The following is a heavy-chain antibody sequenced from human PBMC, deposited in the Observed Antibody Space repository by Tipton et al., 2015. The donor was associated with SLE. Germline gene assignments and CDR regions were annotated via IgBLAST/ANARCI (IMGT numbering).Heavy chain of an antibody. J-gene: IGHJ5*02. D-gene: IGHD1-26*01. Sequence: TLSLTCTVSGVSISSGGYYWSWIRQHPGKGLEWIGYIYYSGSTYYNPSLKSRVTISVDTSKNQFSLKLSSVTAADTAVYYCARYSGKYNWFDPWGQGTLVTVSS. V-gene: IGHV4-31*03. CDR1: GVSISSGGYY. CDR2: IYYSGST. CDR3: ARYSGKYNWFDP.